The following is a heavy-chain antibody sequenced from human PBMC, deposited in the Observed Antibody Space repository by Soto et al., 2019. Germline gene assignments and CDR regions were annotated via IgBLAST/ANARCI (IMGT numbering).Heavy chain of an antibody. V-gene: IGHV3-30-3*01. Sequence: GGSLRLSCAASGFTFSSYAMHWVRQAPGKGLEWVAVISYDGSNKYYADSVKGRFTISRDNSKNTLYLQMNSLRAEDTAVYYCAKDLLGLTYDFWSGYLDAFDIWGQGTMVTVSS. CDR2: ISYDGSNK. CDR3: AKDLLGLTYDFWSGYLDAFDI. D-gene: IGHD3-3*01. J-gene: IGHJ3*02. CDR1: GFTFSSYA.